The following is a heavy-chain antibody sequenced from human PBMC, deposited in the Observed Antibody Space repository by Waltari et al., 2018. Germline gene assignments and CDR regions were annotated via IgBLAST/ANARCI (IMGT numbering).Heavy chain of an antibody. CDR2: IYRSGTT. V-gene: IGHV3-23*05. CDR3: VKGKYYYESWGYYPMDH. J-gene: IGHJ4*02. Sequence: QLLASGGGLVQPGGSLRLSCVPSGFTFSDYDMSWVRQAPGKGLDWVAVIYRSGTTIYADSAKGRFTISRDNSENSVYLQMSSLRLDDTAVYHCVKGKYYYESWGYYPMDHWGQGTLVTVSS. D-gene: IGHD3-22*01. CDR1: GFTFSDYD.